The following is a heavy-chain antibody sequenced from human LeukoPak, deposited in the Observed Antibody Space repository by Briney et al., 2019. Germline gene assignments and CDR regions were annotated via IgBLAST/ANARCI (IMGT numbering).Heavy chain of an antibody. J-gene: IGHJ4*02. D-gene: IGHD3-22*01. CDR1: GGSISSGGYY. CDR3: ARDDRGTYYDKLGGDY. CDR2: IYYSGST. V-gene: IGHV4-31*03. Sequence: PSQTLSLTCTVSGGSISSGGYYWSWIRQHPGKGLEWIGYIYYSGSTYYNPSLKSRVTISVDTSKNQFSLKLSSVTAADTAVYYCARDDRGTYYDKLGGDYWGQGTLVTVSS.